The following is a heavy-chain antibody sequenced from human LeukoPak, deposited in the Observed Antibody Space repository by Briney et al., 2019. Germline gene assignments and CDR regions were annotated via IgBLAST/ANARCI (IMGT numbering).Heavy chain of an antibody. V-gene: IGHV3-21*01. Sequence: SGGSLRLSCAASGFTFSSYSMNWVRQAPGKGLEWVSFITSSSSYIKYADSLKGRFTISRDNAKNSLYLQMNSLRAEDTAVYYCARDYYDNSGTFDYWGQGTLVTVSS. CDR1: GFTFSSYS. CDR3: ARDYYDNSGTFDY. D-gene: IGHD3-22*01. J-gene: IGHJ4*02. CDR2: ITSSSSYI.